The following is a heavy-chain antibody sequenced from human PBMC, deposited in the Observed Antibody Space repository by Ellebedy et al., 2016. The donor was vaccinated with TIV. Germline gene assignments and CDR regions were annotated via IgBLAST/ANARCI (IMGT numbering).Heavy chain of an antibody. V-gene: IGHV1-24*01. D-gene: IGHD6-6*01. CDR1: GYTLTELS. CDR3: ATLGPSVYSTSNWFDP. CDR2: FDPEEGET. Sequence: ASVKVSCKVSGYTLTELSMHWVRQAPGKGLEWMGGFDPEEGETIYAQKFQGRVTMTEDTSTDTAYMELSSLRSEDTAVYHCATLGPSVYSTSNWFDPWGQGTLVTVSS. J-gene: IGHJ5*02.